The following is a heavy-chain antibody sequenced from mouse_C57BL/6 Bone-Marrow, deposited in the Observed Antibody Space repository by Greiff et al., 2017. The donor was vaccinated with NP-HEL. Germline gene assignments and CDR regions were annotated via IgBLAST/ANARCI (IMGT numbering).Heavy chain of an antibody. CDR2: ISSGSSTI. V-gene: IGHV5-17*01. D-gene: IGHD2-12*01. CDR3: ARRYRGLYYYAMDY. CDR1: GFTFSDYG. J-gene: IGHJ4*01. Sequence: EVQGVESGGGLVKPGGSLKLSCAASGFTFSDYGMHWVRQAPEKGLEWVAYISSGSSTIYYAETVKGRFTISRDKAKNTLFLQMTSLRSEDTAMYYCARRYRGLYYYAMDYWGQGTSVTVSS.